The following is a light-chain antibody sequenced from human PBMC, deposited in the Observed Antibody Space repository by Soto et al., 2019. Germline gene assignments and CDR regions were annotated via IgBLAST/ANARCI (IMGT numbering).Light chain of an antibody. V-gene: IGKV1-9*01. CDR2: AES. CDR1: QDISSL. CDR3: QQVNGYPHT. Sequence: DVQLTQSPSFLSASVGDRVTITCRASQDISSLLAWYLHIPGKGPKLLIYAESTLPSGAPSRFNGSRSGTEFTLAITSLQSEACTTYHCQQVNGYPHTFGQGTKLEIK. J-gene: IGKJ2*01.